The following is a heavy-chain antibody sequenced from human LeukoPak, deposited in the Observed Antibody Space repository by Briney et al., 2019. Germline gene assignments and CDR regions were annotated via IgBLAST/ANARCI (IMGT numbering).Heavy chain of an antibody. CDR3: ARGEWDLLFDY. J-gene: IGHJ4*02. CDR2: IFYSGST. Sequence: SETPSLTCTDARGSISGYYWSWIRHPLGAGLELIGYIFYSGSTNYNPSLKSRVTISVDTSKNQFSLKLSSVTAADTAVYYCARGEWDLLFDYWGQGTLVTVSS. D-gene: IGHD1-26*01. V-gene: IGHV4-59*01. CDR1: RGSISGYY.